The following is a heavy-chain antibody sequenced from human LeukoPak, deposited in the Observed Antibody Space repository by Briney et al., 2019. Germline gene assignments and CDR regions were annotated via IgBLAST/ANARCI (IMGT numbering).Heavy chain of an antibody. V-gene: IGHV3-48*01. CDR2: ISSSSSTI. D-gene: IGHD1-26*01. J-gene: IGHJ4*02. CDR1: GFTFSSYS. Sequence: GGSLRLSCAASGFTFSSYSMNWVRQAPGKGLEWVSYISSSSSTIYYADSVRGRFTISRDNPKNTLYLQMNSLRAEDTAVYYCAKSWEPLLYFDYWGQGTLVTVSS. CDR3: AKSWEPLLYFDY.